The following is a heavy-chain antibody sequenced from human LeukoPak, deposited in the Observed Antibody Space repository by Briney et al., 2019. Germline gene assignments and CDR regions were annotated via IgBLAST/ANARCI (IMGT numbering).Heavy chain of an antibody. D-gene: IGHD3-10*01. J-gene: IGHJ5*02. V-gene: IGHV4-4*07. CDR2: IYTSGST. CDR3: ARGRYYYGSGSWFDP. Sequence: SETLSLTCTVSGGSISSYHWSWIRQPAGKGLEWIGRIYTSGSTNYNPSLKSRVTMSVDTSKNQFSLKLSSVTAADTAVYYCARGRYYYGSGSWFDPWGQGTLVTVSS. CDR1: GGSISSYH.